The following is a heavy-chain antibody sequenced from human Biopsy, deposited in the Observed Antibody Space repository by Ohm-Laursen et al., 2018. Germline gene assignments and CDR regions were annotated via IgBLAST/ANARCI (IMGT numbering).Heavy chain of an antibody. D-gene: IGHD1/OR15-1a*01. CDR3: VRGWWNRSSLFLDH. J-gene: IGHJ4*02. CDR2: TDTTSGTK. V-gene: IGHV3-48*01. Sequence: SLRLSCAASGFSFSSYSMNWACQAPGKGLEWVSYTDTTSGTKFYADSVKGRFTISRDNAKNSLYLQMTSLRAEDTAVYFCVRGWWNRSSLFLDHWGQGSLVTVPS. CDR1: GFSFSSYS.